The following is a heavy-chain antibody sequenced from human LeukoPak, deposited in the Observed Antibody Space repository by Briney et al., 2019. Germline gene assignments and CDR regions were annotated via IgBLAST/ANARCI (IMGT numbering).Heavy chain of an antibody. V-gene: IGHV4-34*01. CDR1: GGSISSGGYY. D-gene: IGHD3-10*01. J-gene: IGHJ4*02. CDR3: ARQVWAHGSGSFHFDY. Sequence: SETLSLTCAVSGGSISSGGYYWSWIRQPPGKGLEWIGEINHSGSTNYNPSLKSRVTISVDTSKNQFSLKLSSVTAADTAVYYCARQVWAHGSGSFHFDYWGQGTLVTVSS. CDR2: INHSGST.